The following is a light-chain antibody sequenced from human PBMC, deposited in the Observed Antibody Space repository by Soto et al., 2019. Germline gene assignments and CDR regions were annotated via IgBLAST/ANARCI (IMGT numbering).Light chain of an antibody. CDR1: QSVSSY. J-gene: IGKJ4*01. CDR2: GAS. V-gene: IGKV3-15*01. CDR3: QQYNKWPPLT. Sequence: EIVMTQSPATLSVSPGARATLSCRASQSVSSYLAWYQQKPGQAPRLLIYGASTRATGIPARFTGSGSGTEFTLTISSLQSEDFAVYYCQQYNKWPPLTFGGGTKVEIK.